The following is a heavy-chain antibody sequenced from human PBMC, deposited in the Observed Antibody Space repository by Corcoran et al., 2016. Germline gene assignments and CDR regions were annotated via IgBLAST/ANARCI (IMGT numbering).Heavy chain of an antibody. CDR1: GYTFTSYY. D-gene: IGHD3-10*01. CDR3: ARDRSTMVRGVTNI. Sequence: QVQLVQSGAEVKKPGASVKVSCKASGYTFTSYYMNWVRQAPGQGLEWVGIIDPSGGSTGYAQKFQGRVTMTRDTSTSTVYMELSSLGSDDTVVYYCARDRSTMVRGVTNIWGQGTMVTVSS. J-gene: IGHJ3*02. CDR2: IDPSGGST. V-gene: IGHV1-46*01.